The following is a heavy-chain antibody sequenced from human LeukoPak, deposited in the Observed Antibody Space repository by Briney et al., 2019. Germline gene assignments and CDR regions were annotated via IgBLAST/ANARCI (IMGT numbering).Heavy chain of an antibody. CDR3: ATAGPHAFDI. CDR1: GYTFTGYY. J-gene: IGHJ3*02. Sequence: ASVKVSCKASGYTFTGYYMHWVRQAPGKGLEWMGGFDPEDGETIYAQKFQGRVTMTEDTSTDTAYMELSSLRSEDTAVYYCATAGPHAFDIWGQGTMVTVSS. D-gene: IGHD1-14*01. V-gene: IGHV1-24*01. CDR2: FDPEDGET.